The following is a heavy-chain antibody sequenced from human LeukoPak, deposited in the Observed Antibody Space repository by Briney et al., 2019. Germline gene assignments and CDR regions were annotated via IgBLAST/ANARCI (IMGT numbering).Heavy chain of an antibody. D-gene: IGHD1-26*01. V-gene: IGHV1-18*01. J-gene: IGHJ4*02. CDR3: ARDHSGSYPNYFDY. Sequence: ASVKVSCKASGYTFSSYGISWVRQAPGQGLEWMGWISAYNGNTNYRQKLQGRVTMTTDTSTSTAYMELRSLRSDDTAVYYCARDHSGSYPNYFDYWGQGTLVTVSS. CDR2: ISAYNGNT. CDR1: GYTFSSYG.